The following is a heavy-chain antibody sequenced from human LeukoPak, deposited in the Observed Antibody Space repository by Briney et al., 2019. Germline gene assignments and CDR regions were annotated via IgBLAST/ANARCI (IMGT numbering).Heavy chain of an antibody. V-gene: IGHV3-30*02. CDR1: GFTFSSYG. CDR2: IRYDGSNK. D-gene: IGHD5-12*01. J-gene: IGHJ4*02. CDR3: ANSLTEYDYAPDGFDY. Sequence: PGGSLRLSCAASGFTFSSYGMHWVRQAPGKGLEWVAFIRYDGSNKYYADSVKGRFTISRDNSKNTLYLQMNSLRAEDTAVYYCANSLTEYDYAPDGFDYWGQGTLVTVSS.